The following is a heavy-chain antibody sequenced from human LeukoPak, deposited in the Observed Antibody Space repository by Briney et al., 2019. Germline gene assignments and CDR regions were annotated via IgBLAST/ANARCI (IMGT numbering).Heavy chain of an antibody. J-gene: IGHJ6*03. D-gene: IGHD3-22*01. CDR3: ARDSYYYDSSGFRCMDV. V-gene: IGHV3-21*01. CDR1: GSTFSSYS. CDR2: ISSSSSYI. Sequence: GGSLRLSCAASGSTFSSYSMNWVRQAPGKGLEWVSSISSSSSYIYYADSVKGRFTISRDNAKNSLYLQMNSLRAEDTAVYYCARDSYYYDSSGFRCMDVWGKGTTVTVSS.